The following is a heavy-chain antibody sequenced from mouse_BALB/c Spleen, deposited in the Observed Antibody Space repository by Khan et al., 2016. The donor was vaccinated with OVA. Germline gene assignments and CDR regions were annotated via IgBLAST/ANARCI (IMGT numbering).Heavy chain of an antibody. CDR2: INPSSGYT. V-gene: IGHV1-7*01. Sequence: VQLQQSGAELAKPGASVKMSCKASGYTFSTYWIHWVKQRPGQGLEWLGYINPSSGYTYYKQKFNDKATLTTDKSSSTAYMQLSSLTSEDSAVYYCARDRIDDWGQGTTLTVSS. CDR3: ARDRIDD. CDR1: GYTFSTYW. J-gene: IGHJ2*01.